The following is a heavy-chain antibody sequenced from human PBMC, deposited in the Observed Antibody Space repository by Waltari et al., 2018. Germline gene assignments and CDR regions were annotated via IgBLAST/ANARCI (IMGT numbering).Heavy chain of an antibody. CDR2: IFSRGSNT. J-gene: IGHJ3*02. D-gene: IGHD2-2*01. CDR3: GTYVRAGAFEI. V-gene: IGHV3-23*05. Sequence: EVQLLESGGGLVQPGGSLRLSCEASGFTFNNYAMNWVRQAPGKGRECVSAIFSRGSNTNYAHSVKCRFTISRDNSKNTLYLQMNSLRAKDTAVYYCGTYVRAGAFEIWGQGTMVTVSS. CDR1: GFTFNNYA.